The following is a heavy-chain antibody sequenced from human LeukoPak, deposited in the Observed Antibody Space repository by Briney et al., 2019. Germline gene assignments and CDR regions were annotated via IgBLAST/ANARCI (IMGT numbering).Heavy chain of an antibody. J-gene: IGHJ3*01. CDR3: AGWNGADSSGSYFV. Sequence: GGSLRLSCAASGFSFSSHGIHWARQAPGKGLEWVAPIWFDGSQIYYSDSVKGRFTISRDNSKNTLYLQMNSLSAEDTAMYYCAGWNGADSSGSYFVWGQATMVTVSS. CDR1: GFSFSSHG. D-gene: IGHD3-22*01. CDR2: IWFDGSQI. V-gene: IGHV3-33*01.